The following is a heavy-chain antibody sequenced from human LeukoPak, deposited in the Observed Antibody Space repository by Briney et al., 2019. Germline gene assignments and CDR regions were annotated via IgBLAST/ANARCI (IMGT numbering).Heavy chain of an antibody. D-gene: IGHD1-14*01. V-gene: IGHV1-69*05. Sequence: GSSVKVSCKASGGTFSSYAISWVRQAPGQGLECMGGIIPIFGTANYAQKFQGRVTITTDESTSTAYMELSSLRSEDTAVYYCARNRGEVSESYYYYMDVWGKGTTVTVSS. CDR2: IIPIFGTA. CDR3: ARNRGEVSESYYYYMDV. J-gene: IGHJ6*03. CDR1: GGTFSSYA.